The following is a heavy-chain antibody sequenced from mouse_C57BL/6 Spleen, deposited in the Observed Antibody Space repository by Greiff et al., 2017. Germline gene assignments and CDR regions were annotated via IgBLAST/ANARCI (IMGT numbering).Heavy chain of an antibody. Sequence: QVQLKQPGAELVRPGSSVKLSCKASGYTFTSYWMHWVKQRPIQGLEWIGNIDPSDSETHYNQKFKDKATLTVDKSSSPAYMQLSSLTSEDSAVDYCARGITTVVASRDYWGQGTSVTVSS. CDR1: GYTFTSYW. V-gene: IGHV1-52*01. CDR2: IDPSDSET. CDR3: ARGITTVVASRDY. J-gene: IGHJ4*01. D-gene: IGHD1-1*01.